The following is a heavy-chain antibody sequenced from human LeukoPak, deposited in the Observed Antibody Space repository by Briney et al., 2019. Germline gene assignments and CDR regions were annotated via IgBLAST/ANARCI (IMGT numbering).Heavy chain of an antibody. V-gene: IGHV1-2*04. Sequence: GASVKVSCKASGYTFTGYYMHWVRQAPGQGLEWMGWINPNSGGTNYAQKFQGWVTMIRDTSISTAYMELSRLRSDDTAVYYCASGEVDGYNYENAFDIWGQGTMVTVSS. J-gene: IGHJ3*02. CDR1: GYTFTGYY. CDR3: ASGEVDGYNYENAFDI. CDR2: INPNSGGT. D-gene: IGHD5-24*01.